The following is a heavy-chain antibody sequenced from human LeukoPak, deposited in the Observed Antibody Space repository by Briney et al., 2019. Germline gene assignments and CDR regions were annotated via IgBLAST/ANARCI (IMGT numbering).Heavy chain of an antibody. D-gene: IGHD6-25*01. J-gene: IGHJ4*02. CDR3: ARDEIAAPAFS. CDR1: GFTFSSYG. CDR2: IWYDGRDN. V-gene: IGHV3-33*01. Sequence: GGSLRLSCAASGFTFSSYGMHWVRQAPGKGLEWVAAIWYDGRDNYYADSVKGRFNISRDNIKNTLYLQMNSLRPEDTAAYFCARDEIAAPAFSWGQGTLVTVSS.